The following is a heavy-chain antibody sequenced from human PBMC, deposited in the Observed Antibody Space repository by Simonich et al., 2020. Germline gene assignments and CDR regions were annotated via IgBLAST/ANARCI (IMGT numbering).Heavy chain of an antibody. Sequence: QVQLVQSGAEVKKPGASVKVSCKASGYTFTSYGISWVRQAPGQGLEWMGRFSAYNGNTTYATKLQGRVTMTPDASTSTAYMELRSLRSDDTAVYYCARASRGTWWYYYFDYWGQGTLVTVSS. CDR2: FSAYNGNT. J-gene: IGHJ4*02. CDR3: ARASRGTWWYYYFDY. V-gene: IGHV1-18*01. CDR1: GYTFTSYG. D-gene: IGHD2-15*01.